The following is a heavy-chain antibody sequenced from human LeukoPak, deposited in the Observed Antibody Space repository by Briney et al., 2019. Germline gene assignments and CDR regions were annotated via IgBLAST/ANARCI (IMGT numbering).Heavy chain of an antibody. CDR1: GYSFTSYW. CDR2: IYSGDSDT. CDR3: ARLLRYCSGGSCYPPHPDY. V-gene: IGHV5-51*01. D-gene: IGHD2-15*01. J-gene: IGHJ4*02. Sequence: GESLKISCKGSGYSFTSYWIGWVRQMPGKGLEWMGIIYSGDSDTRYSPSFQGQVTISADTSISTAYLQWSSLKASDTAMYYCARLLRYCSGGSCYPPHPDYWGQGTLVTVSS.